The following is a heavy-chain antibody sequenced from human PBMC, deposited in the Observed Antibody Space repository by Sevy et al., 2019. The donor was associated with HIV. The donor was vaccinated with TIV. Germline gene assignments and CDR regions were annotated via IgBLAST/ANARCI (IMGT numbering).Heavy chain of an antibody. CDR1: GGTISSSSYR. CDR2: IYHTGAA. Sequence: SETLSLTCTVSGGTISSSSYRWGWIRQPPGKGLGGVGSIYHTGAADDNPSLKRRVTMSVDTSKNQFSLQVGSVTAADTAVYYCARWYGNNFDYWGQGALVTVSS. V-gene: IGHV4-39*01. CDR3: ARWYGNNFDY. J-gene: IGHJ4*02. D-gene: IGHD3-10*01.